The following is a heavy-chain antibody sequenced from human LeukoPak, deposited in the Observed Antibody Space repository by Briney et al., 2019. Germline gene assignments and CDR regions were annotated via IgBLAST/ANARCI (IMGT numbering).Heavy chain of an antibody. J-gene: IGHJ6*04. V-gene: IGHV1-69*06. CDR2: IIPIFGTA. Sequence: SVKVSCKASGGTFSSYAISWVRQAPGQGLEWMGGIIPIFGTANYAQKFQGRVTITADKSTSTAYMELSSLRSEDTAVYYCARAYGSGSYYHIAIYYYYGMDVCGKGTTVTVSS. CDR3: ARAYGSGSYYHIAIYYYYGMDV. D-gene: IGHD3-10*01. CDR1: GGTFSSYA.